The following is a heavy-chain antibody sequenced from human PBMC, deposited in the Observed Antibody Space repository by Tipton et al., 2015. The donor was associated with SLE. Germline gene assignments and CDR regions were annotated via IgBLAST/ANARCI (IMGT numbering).Heavy chain of an antibody. D-gene: IGHD6-13*01. CDR1: GGSFSGYS. J-gene: IGHJ4*02. CDR3: ASFSSWYGGDYFDS. CDR2: INHSGST. V-gene: IGHV4-34*01. Sequence: TLSLTCAVYGGSFSGYSWNWIRQPPGKGLEWIGEINHSGSTNYNPSLKSPVTISLDRSKNQFSLDLNSVTAADTAIYYCASFSSWYGGDYFDSWGQGILVTV.